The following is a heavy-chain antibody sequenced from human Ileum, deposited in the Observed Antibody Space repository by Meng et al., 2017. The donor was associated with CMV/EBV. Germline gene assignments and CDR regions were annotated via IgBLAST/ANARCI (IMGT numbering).Heavy chain of an antibody. CDR1: GVSISNFY. D-gene: IGHD1-1*01. V-gene: IGHV4-59*01. CDR2: IYYSGST. CDR3: AKFSATGAYYFGMDV. J-gene: IGHJ6*02. Sequence: WGSLRLSCSVSGVSISNFYWSWIRQPPGKGLEWIVYIYYSGSTYYNPSLKSPVSFPVDTSKNQISLKLNYVTAADTAVYYCAKFSATGAYYFGMDVWGQGTTVTVSS.